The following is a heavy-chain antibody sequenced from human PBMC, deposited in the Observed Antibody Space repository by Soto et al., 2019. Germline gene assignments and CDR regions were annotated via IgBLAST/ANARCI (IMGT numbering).Heavy chain of an antibody. D-gene: IGHD4-17*01. V-gene: IGHV3-33*01. CDR3: ARGTYGDYAGRDHGCFDY. CDR1: GFTFSSYG. J-gene: IGHJ4*02. CDR2: IWYDGSNK. Sequence: HPGGSLRLSCAASGFTFSSYGMHWVRQAPGKGLEWVAVIWYDGSNKYYADSVKGRFTISRDNSKNTLYLQMNSLRAEDTAVYYCARGTYGDYAGRDHGCFDYWGQGTLVTVSS.